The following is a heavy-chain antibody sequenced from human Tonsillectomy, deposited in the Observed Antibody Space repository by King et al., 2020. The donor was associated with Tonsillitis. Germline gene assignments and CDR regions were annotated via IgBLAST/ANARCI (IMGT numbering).Heavy chain of an antibody. CDR2: ISYDGSNE. J-gene: IGHJ5*02. V-gene: IGHV3-30-3*01. CDR3: ARDRQSPGYNGYEQSSPWFDP. D-gene: IGHD5-12*01. Sequence: ESGGGVVQPGRSLRLSCAASGFTFSNYAIHWVRQAPGKGLEWVAVISYDGSNEYYAGSVKGRFTISRDNSKNTLYLQMNSLRAEDTAAYYCARDRQSPGYNGYEQSSPWFDPWGQGPLVTVSS. CDR1: GFTFSNYA.